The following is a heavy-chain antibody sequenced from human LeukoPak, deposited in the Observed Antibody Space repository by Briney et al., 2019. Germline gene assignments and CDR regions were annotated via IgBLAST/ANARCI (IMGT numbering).Heavy chain of an antibody. D-gene: IGHD6-13*01. J-gene: IGHJ4*02. CDR3: ARLSYGSSLRDY. CDR1: GGSISSSSYY. V-gene: IGHV4-39*01. Sequence: SETLSLTCTVSGGSISSSSYYWGWIRQPPGKGLEWIGSTYYSGSTYYNPSLKSRVTISVDTSKNQFSLKLSSVTAADTAVYYCARLSYGSSLRDYWGQGTLVTVSS. CDR2: TYYSGST.